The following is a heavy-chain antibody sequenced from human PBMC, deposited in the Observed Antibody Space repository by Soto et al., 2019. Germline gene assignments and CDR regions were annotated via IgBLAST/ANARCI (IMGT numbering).Heavy chain of an antibody. J-gene: IGHJ6*02. CDR1: GFTVSSNY. D-gene: IGHD6-19*01. CDR2: IYSGGST. V-gene: IGHV3-66*01. Sequence: GGSLRLSCAASGFTVSSNYMSWVRQAPGKGLEWVSVIYSGGSTYYADSVKGRFTISRDNSKNTLYLQMNSLRAEDTAVYYCARAPVDHYYYYGMDVWGQGTTVTVSS. CDR3: ARAPVDHYYYYGMDV.